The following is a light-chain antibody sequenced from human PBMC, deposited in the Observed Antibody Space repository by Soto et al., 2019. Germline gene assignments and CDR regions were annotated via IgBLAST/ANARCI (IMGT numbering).Light chain of an antibody. CDR2: EVT. J-gene: IGLJ1*01. CDR1: RSDVGAYNY. V-gene: IGLV2-14*01. Sequence: QSALTQPASVSGSPGQSIAISCTGTRSDVGAYNYVSWYQQHPGKAPKLMISEVTNRPSGVSDRFSRSKSGNTASLTISGLQAEDEADSYCSSFTSRFTFVFGIRNQVTVL. CDR3: SSFTSRFTFV.